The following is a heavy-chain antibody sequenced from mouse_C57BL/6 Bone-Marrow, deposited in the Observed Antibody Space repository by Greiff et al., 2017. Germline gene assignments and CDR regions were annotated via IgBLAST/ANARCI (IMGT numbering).Heavy chain of an antibody. Sequence: VQLQQSGAELARPGASVKLSCKASGYTFTSYGISWVKQRTGQGLEWIGEIYPRSGNTYYNEKFKGKATLTADKSSSTAYMELRSLTSEDSAVYFCACEYYDYDGWFAYWGQGTLVTVSA. J-gene: IGHJ3*01. D-gene: IGHD2-4*01. CDR2: IYPRSGNT. CDR3: ACEYYDYDGWFAY. CDR1: GYTFTSYG. V-gene: IGHV1-81*01.